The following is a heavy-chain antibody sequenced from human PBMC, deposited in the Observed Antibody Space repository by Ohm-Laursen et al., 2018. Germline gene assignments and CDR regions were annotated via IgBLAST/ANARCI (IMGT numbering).Heavy chain of an antibody. CDR1: GYTFTSYD. CDR2: MNPNSGNT. D-gene: IGHD1/OR15-1a*01. J-gene: IGHJ2*01. Sequence: ASVKVSCKASGYTFTSYDINWVRQATGQGLEWMGWMNPNSGNTGYAQKFQGRVTMTRNTSISTAYMELSSLRSEDTAVYYCARMGPQQPHWYFDLWGRGTLVTVSS. V-gene: IGHV1-8*01. CDR3: ARMGPQQPHWYFDL.